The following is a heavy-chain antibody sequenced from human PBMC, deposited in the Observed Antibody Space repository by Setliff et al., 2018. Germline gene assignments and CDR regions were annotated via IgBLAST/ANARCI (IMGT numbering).Heavy chain of an antibody. V-gene: IGHV5-51*01. Sequence: GESLKISCKTSGFSFTTNWIVWVRQMPGKGLEWVGIIYPGDSDTRYSPSLQGQVTISADKSITTAYLQWSSLRASDTAMYYCARSPLSGGADYWGQGTRVTVSS. D-gene: IGHD1-26*01. CDR3: ARSPLSGGADY. CDR1: GFSFTTNW. J-gene: IGHJ4*02. CDR2: IYPGDSDT.